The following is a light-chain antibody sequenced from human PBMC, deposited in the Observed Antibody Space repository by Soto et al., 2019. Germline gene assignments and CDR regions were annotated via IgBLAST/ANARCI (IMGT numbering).Light chain of an antibody. V-gene: IGLV2-8*01. CDR2: EVS. CDR3: LSYADTAYV. Sequence: SVLTQPPSASGSPGQSLAISGAGTSSDVGGYNYVSWYQQYPGKVPKLMIYEVSERPSGVPDRFSGSKSGNTAFLTVSGLQAEDEADYYCLSYADTAYVFGHGTKV. CDR1: SSDVGGYNY. J-gene: IGLJ1*01.